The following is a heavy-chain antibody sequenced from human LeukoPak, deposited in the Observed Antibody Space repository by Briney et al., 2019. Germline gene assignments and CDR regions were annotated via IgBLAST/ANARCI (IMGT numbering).Heavy chain of an antibody. CDR2: ISGSGDST. CDR1: GFTFDDYA. J-gene: IGHJ4*02. CDR3: AKEGDSSSWYDLYDY. Sequence: GRSLRLSCAASGFTFDDYAMHWVRQAPGKGLEWVSAISGSGDSTYYADSVKGRFTISRDNSKNALYLQMNSLRAEDTAVYYCAKEGDSSSWYDLYDYWGQGTLVTVSS. D-gene: IGHD6-13*01. V-gene: IGHV3-23*01.